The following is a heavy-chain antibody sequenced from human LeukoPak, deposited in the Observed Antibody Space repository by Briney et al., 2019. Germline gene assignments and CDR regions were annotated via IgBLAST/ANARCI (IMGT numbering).Heavy chain of an antibody. CDR3: ARGDGSGSYYQNWFDP. Sequence: SETLSLTCTVSGGSISSYYWSWIRQPAGKGLEWIGRIYTSGSTNYNPSLKSRVTMSVDTSKNQFSLKLSSVTAADTAVYYCARGDGSGSYYQNWFDPWGQGTLVTVSS. CDR1: GGSISSYY. CDR2: IYTSGST. V-gene: IGHV4-4*07. J-gene: IGHJ5*02. D-gene: IGHD3-10*01.